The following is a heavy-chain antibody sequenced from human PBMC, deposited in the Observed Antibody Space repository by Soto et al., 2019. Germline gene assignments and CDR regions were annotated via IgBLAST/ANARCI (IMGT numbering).Heavy chain of an antibody. V-gene: IGHV4-59*03. CDR1: GASINSDY. Sequence: PSETLSLTCTVSGASINSDYWSWIRQSPGKGLEWIGYIYHMGGTDYNPSLKSRVTISIGKSKNQFSLNLRSVTAADTAVYFCARFTYKSGFNWFDPWGQGTQVTVSS. CDR2: IYHMGGT. CDR3: ARFTYKSGFNWFDP. J-gene: IGHJ5*02. D-gene: IGHD5-12*01.